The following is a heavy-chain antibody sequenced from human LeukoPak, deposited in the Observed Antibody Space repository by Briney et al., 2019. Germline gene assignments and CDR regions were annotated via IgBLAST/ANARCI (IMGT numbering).Heavy chain of an antibody. CDR3: ARGDYEVY. Sequence: RGSLRLSCAASGFTLSTYVMHWVRQAPGKGLEWVAYISYDGDNTYYADSVKGRFTISRDNSKNTLYLLVNSLRVEDTAVYYCARGDYEVYWGQGTLVTVSS. V-gene: IGHV3-30*01. J-gene: IGHJ4*02. CDR1: GFTLSTYV. D-gene: IGHD4-17*01. CDR2: ISYDGDNT.